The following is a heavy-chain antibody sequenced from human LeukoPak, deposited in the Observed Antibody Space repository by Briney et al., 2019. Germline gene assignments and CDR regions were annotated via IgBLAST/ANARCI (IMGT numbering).Heavy chain of an antibody. CDR1: GFTFSSYA. Sequence: GGSLRLSCAASGFTFSSYAMSWVRQAPGKGLEWVSAISGSGGSTYYADPVKGRFTISRDNSKNTLYLQMNSLRAEDTAVYYCAKSIGVRYFDWLPETNFDYWGQGTLVTVSS. CDR3: AKSIGVRYFDWLPETNFDY. V-gene: IGHV3-23*01. D-gene: IGHD3-9*01. J-gene: IGHJ4*02. CDR2: ISGSGGST.